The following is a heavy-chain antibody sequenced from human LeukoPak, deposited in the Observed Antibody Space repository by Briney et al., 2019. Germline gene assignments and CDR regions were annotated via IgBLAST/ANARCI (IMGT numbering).Heavy chain of an antibody. V-gene: IGHV1-2*02. D-gene: IGHD3-10*01. CDR1: GYTFTGYY. J-gene: IGHJ6*03. Sequence: ASVKVSCKASGYTFTGYYMHWVRQAPGQGLEWMGWINPNSGGTNYAQKFQGRVTMTRDTSISTAYMELSRLRSDDTAVYYCARDHYCGSGSTMSYYYYYMDVWGKGTTVTVSS. CDR2: INPNSGGT. CDR3: ARDHYCGSGSTMSYYYYYMDV.